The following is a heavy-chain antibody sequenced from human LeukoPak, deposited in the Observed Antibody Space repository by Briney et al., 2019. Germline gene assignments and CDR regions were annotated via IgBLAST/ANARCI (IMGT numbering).Heavy chain of an antibody. Sequence: SETLSLTCTVSGGSISSYYWSWIRQPPGNGLEWIGYIYYSGSTNYNPSLKSRVTISVDTSKNQFSLKLSSVTAADTAVYYCAREYCSGGSCYDTYYFDYWGQGTLVTVSS. J-gene: IGHJ4*02. CDR3: AREYCSGGSCYDTYYFDY. V-gene: IGHV4-59*12. CDR2: IYYSGST. CDR1: GGSISSYY. D-gene: IGHD2-15*01.